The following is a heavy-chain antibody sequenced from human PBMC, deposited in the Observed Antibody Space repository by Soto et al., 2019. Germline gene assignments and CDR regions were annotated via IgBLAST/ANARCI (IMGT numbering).Heavy chain of an antibody. CDR2: ISYDGSNK. CDR1: GFTFSSYA. Sequence: AGGSLRLSCAASGFTFSSYAMHWVRQAPGKWLEWVAVISYDGSNKYYADSVKGRFTISRDNSKNTLYLQMNSLRAEDTAVYYCASPGGGDSSGYYPHYFDYWGQGXLVTVYS. CDR3: ASPGGGDSSGYYPHYFDY. J-gene: IGHJ4*02. V-gene: IGHV3-30-3*01. D-gene: IGHD3-22*01.